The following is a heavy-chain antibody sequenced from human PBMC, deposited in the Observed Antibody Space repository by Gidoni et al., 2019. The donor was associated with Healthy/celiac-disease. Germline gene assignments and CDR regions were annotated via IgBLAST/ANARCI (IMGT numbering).Heavy chain of an antibody. CDR3: ARAPDGSYYAY. Sequence: QVQLQESGPGLVKPSETLSLTCAVSGYSISSGYYWGWIRQPPGKVLASFGCIYRSGSTYYNPSLKRRVTISVDTSKNQFSLTLSSVTAADTAVYYCARAPDGSYYAYWGQGTLVTVSS. V-gene: IGHV4-38-2*01. J-gene: IGHJ4*02. CDR2: IYRSGST. D-gene: IGHD1-26*01. CDR1: GYSISSGYY.